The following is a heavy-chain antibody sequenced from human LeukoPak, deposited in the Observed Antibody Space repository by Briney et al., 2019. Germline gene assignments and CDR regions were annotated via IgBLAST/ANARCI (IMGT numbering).Heavy chain of an antibody. J-gene: IGHJ4*02. Sequence: QPGGSLRLSCAASGFTVSSSDMSWVRQAPGKGLEWVSVIYIDGNTYYADSVKGRFTISRDNSKNTLYLQMNSLRAEDTAMYYCARDLDSYGSYWGQGTLVTVSS. D-gene: IGHD5-18*01. CDR3: ARDLDSYGSY. CDR1: GFTVSSSD. CDR2: IYIDGNT. V-gene: IGHV3-53*01.